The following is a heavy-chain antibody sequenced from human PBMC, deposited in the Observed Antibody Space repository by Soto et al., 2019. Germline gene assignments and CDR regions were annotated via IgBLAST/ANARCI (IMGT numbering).Heavy chain of an antibody. V-gene: IGHV3-21*01. CDR2: ISSSSSYI. Sequence: GGSLRLSCAASGFTFSSYSMNWVRQAPGKGLEWVSSISSSSSYIYYADSVKGRFTISRDNAKNSLYLQMNSLRAEDTAVYYCAREVAYDFWSGAASPDFDYWGQGTLVTVSS. CDR3: AREVAYDFWSGAASPDFDY. D-gene: IGHD3-3*01. CDR1: GFTFSSYS. J-gene: IGHJ4*02.